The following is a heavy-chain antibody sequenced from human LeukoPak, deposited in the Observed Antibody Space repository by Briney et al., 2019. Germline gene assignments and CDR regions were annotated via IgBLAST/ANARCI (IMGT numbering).Heavy chain of an antibody. CDR2: IYTSGST. V-gene: IGHV4-4*07. Sequence: SETLSLTCTVSGGYISSYYWSWIRQPAGKGLEWIGRIYTSGSTNYNPSLKSRVTISVDKSKNQFSLKLSSVTAADTAVYYCARVGATGSGYYFDYWGQGTLVTVSS. CDR3: ARVGATGSGYYFDY. J-gene: IGHJ4*02. D-gene: IGHD1-26*01. CDR1: GGYISSYY.